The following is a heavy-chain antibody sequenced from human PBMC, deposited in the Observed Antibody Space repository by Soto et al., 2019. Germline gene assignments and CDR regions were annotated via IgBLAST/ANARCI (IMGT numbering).Heavy chain of an antibody. CDR2: IYYSGST. D-gene: IGHD3-10*01. J-gene: IGHJ6*03. CDR1: GGSISSYY. Sequence: SETLSLTCTVSGGSISSYYWSWVRQSPGKGLEWIGYIYYSGSTNYNPSLKSRVTISIDTSKNQFSLKLSSVTAADTAVYYCARGSMVRGFGSSYYMDVWGKGPTVTVSS. CDR3: ARGSMVRGFGSSYYMDV. V-gene: IGHV4-59*01.